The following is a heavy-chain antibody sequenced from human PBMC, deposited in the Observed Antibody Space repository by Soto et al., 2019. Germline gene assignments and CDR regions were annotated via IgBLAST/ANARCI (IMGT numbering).Heavy chain of an antibody. CDR1: GYTFTSYG. D-gene: IGHD1-1*01. V-gene: IGHV1-18*01. CDR2: ISAYNGNT. Sequence: ASVKVSCKASGYTFTSYGISWVRQAPGQGLEWMGWISAYNGNTNYAQKLQGRVTMTTDTSTSTAYMELRSLRSDDTAVYYCARVWNWNYYYYYMDVWGKGTTVTVSS. J-gene: IGHJ6*03. CDR3: ARVWNWNYYYYYMDV.